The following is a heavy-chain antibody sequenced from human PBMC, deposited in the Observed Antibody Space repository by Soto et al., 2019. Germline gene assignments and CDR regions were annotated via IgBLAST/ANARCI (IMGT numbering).Heavy chain of an antibody. V-gene: IGHV1-69*13. J-gene: IGHJ6*02. CDR3: ARTPTDRFLQSSPTYYYFGMDV. D-gene: IGHD3-3*01. CDR1: RDTFSSFA. Sequence: ASVKVSCKASRDTFSSFAISWVRQAPGQGLEWMGWIIPIFHTSNYAQNFQGTVTITADESTSTAFLELSSLRSDDTAVYYCARTPTDRFLQSSPTYYYFGMDVWGQGTTVTVSS. CDR2: IIPIFHTS.